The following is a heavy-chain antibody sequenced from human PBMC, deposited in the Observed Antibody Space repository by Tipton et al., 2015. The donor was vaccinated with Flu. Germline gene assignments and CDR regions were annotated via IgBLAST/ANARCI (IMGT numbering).Heavy chain of an antibody. CDR2: VFYSGKT. CDR3: AGLQAHGGNSLDY. Sequence: TLSLPCTVFGPMGSYYWSWIRQPPGKGLEWITYVFYSGKTNYNPSLRARVSLSIDTSEYQFSLNLTSVTAAETAVYYCAGLQAHGGNSLDYLGQGILVNVSS. CDR1: GPMGSYY. J-gene: IGHJ4*02. D-gene: IGHD4-23*01. V-gene: IGHV4-59*13.